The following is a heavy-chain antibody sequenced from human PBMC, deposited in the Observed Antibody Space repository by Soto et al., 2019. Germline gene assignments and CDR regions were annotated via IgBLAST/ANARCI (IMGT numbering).Heavy chain of an antibody. CDR2: ISAYNGNT. V-gene: IGHV1-18*01. Sequence: ASVKVSCKASGYTFTSYGISWVRQAPGQGLEWMGWISAYNGNTNYAQKFQGRVTMTRDTSISTAYMELSRLRSDDTAVYYCARGDSGYDLVDYWGQGTLVTVSS. D-gene: IGHD5-12*01. CDR1: GYTFTSYG. J-gene: IGHJ4*02. CDR3: ARGDSGYDLVDY.